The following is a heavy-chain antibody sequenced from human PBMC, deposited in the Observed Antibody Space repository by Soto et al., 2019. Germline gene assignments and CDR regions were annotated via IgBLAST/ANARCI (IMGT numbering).Heavy chain of an antibody. CDR2: VSFDGSNK. J-gene: IGHJ4*02. CDR1: GFTFSTHA. V-gene: IGHV3-30-3*01. D-gene: IGHD6-13*01. CDR3: ARDQTGITADGGGCIDH. Sequence: QVQLVESGGGVVQPGRSLRLSCAASGFTFSTHAMHWVRQAPGKGLECVAIVSFDGSNKYYADSVKGRFTISRDNSKCALYLQMSGLTPEDTALYYCARDQTGITADGGGCIDHWGQGTLVTVSS.